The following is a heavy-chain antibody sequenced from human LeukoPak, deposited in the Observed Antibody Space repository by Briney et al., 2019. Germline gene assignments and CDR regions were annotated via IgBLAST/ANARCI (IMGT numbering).Heavy chain of an antibody. CDR3: AKRDSDWYYFDN. CDR2: IYSGGST. D-gene: IGHD6-19*01. CDR1: GFTVSSNY. V-gene: IGHV3-53*01. Sequence: GGSLRLSCAASGFTVSSNYMSWVRQAPGKGLEWVSVIYSGGSTYYADSVKGRFTISRDNSKNTLYLQMNSLRAEDTAVYYCAKRDSDWYYFDNWGQGTLVTVSS. J-gene: IGHJ4*02.